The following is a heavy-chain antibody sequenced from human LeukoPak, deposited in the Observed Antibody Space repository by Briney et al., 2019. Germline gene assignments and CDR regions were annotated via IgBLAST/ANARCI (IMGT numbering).Heavy chain of an antibody. J-gene: IGHJ6*02. CDR2: IYSGGST. Sequence: PGGSLRLSCAVSGFTVSSNYMSWVRQAPGQGLEWVSVIYSGGSTYYAGSVKGRFTISRDNSKNTLYLQMNSLGAEDTAVYYCARELGYCSGASCYFKYYGMDVWGQGTTVTVFS. CDR1: GFTVSSNY. D-gene: IGHD2-15*01. V-gene: IGHV3-53*01. CDR3: ARELGYCSGASCYFKYYGMDV.